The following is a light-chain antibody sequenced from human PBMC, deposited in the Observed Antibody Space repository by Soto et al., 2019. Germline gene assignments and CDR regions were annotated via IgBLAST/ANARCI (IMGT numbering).Light chain of an antibody. CDR2: EVS. CDR3: SSYTGNNNLVV. CDR1: SSDVGAYNY. Sequence: QSALTQPPSASGSPGQSVTISCTGTSSDVGAYNYVSWYQQHPGKAPKLMIYEVSKWPSGVPDRFSGSKSGNTASLTVSGLQAEDEADYYCSSYTGNNNLVVFGGGTKVTVL. V-gene: IGLV2-8*01. J-gene: IGLJ2*01.